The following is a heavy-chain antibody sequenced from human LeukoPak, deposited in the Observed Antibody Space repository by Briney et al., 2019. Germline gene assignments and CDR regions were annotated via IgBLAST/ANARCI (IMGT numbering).Heavy chain of an antibody. CDR3: ARDLVSSGYYDY. J-gene: IGHJ4*02. CDR2: ISSSSSYI. V-gene: IGHV3-21*01. Sequence: PGGSLRLSCAASGFTFSSYSMNWVRQAPGKGLEWVSSISSSSSYIYYADSVKGRFTISRDNAKNSLYLQMNSLRAEDTAVYYCARDLVSSGYYDYWGQGTLVTVSS. CDR1: GFTFSSYS. D-gene: IGHD3-22*01.